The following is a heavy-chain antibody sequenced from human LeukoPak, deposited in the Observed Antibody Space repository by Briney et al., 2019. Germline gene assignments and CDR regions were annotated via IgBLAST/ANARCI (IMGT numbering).Heavy chain of an antibody. D-gene: IGHD3-22*01. CDR2: IRHDGSYQ. CDR1: GFTFSSYG. CDR3: AKNRDSSDYPRDFGF. V-gene: IGHV3-30*02. Sequence: GGSLRLSCAAFGFTFSSYGMHWVRQTPGKGLEWVAFIRHDGSYQQYADSVKGRFTVSRDNSKDMVYLQMNSLRTEDTAVYYCAKNRDSSDYPRDFGFWGQGTLVTVSS. J-gene: IGHJ4*02.